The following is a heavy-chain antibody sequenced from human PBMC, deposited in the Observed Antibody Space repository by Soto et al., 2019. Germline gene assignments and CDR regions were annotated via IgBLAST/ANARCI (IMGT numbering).Heavy chain of an antibody. J-gene: IGHJ5*02. CDR1: GYTFLSYG. D-gene: IGHD2-2*01. Sequence: QVKLEQSGGEVKKPGASVKVSCKASGYTFLSYGITGVRQAPGQGLEWMGWVSGYNVHTNYAQKFQGRVTITRDMSKATAYMELQNLRSDDTAVYYCARLVVPTSSETWFAPWGQGTLVTVSA. CDR3: ARLVVPTSSETWFAP. CDR2: VSGYNVHT. V-gene: IGHV1-18*01.